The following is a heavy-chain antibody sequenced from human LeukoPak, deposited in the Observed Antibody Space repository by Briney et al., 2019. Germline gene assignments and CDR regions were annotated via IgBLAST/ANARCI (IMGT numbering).Heavy chain of an antibody. J-gene: IGHJ3*02. CDR1: GFTFSSSA. Sequence: GGSLRLSCAASGFTFSSSAMSWVRQAPGKGLEWVSSISSSSYIYYADSVKGRFTISRDNAKNSLYLQMNSLRAEDTAVYYCARYYGDYVGRAFDIWGQGTMVTVSS. D-gene: IGHD4-17*01. CDR3: ARYYGDYVGRAFDI. CDR2: ISSSSYI. V-gene: IGHV3-21*01.